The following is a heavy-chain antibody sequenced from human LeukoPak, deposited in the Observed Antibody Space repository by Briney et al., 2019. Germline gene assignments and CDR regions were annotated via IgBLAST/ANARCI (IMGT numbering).Heavy chain of an antibody. D-gene: IGHD6-19*01. V-gene: IGHV3-7*04. CDR3: ARVRAVAGAFDY. CDR1: GFTFSSYW. Sequence: GGSLRLSCAASGFTFSSYWMSWVCQAPGKGLEWVANIKEDGSDKYYVDSVKGRFTISRDNAKNSLYLQMNSLRAEDTAVYYCARVRAVAGAFDYWGQGTLVTVSS. J-gene: IGHJ4*02. CDR2: IKEDGSDK.